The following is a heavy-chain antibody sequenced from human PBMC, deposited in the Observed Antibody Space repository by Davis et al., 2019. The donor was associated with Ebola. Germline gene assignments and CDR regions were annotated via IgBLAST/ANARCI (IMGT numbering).Heavy chain of an antibody. CDR1: GGSISNNY. J-gene: IGHJ6*02. D-gene: IGHD3-10*01. CDR2: IYISGST. Sequence: PSETLSLTCTVSGGSISNNYWSWIRQPAGKGREWIGRIYISGSTNYNPSLKSRVNMSVDTSKNQFSLKLSSVTAADTAVYYCARATYYYGSGSLYYYYYGMDVWGQGTTVTVSS. V-gene: IGHV4-4*07. CDR3: ARATYYYGSGSLYYYYYGMDV.